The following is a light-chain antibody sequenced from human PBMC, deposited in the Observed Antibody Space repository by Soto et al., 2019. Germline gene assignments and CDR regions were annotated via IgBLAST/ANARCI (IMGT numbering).Light chain of an antibody. CDR1: SSDVGSYDL. J-gene: IGLJ2*01. V-gene: IGLV2-23*01. Sequence: QSALTQPASVSGSPGQSITISCTGTSSDVGSYDLVSWYQQHPGKAPKFLIYGGNKRPSGVSNRFSGSKSGNTASLTIFGLQAEDEADYHCCSYAGGATSVCGGGTTLPVL. CDR2: GGN. CDR3: CSYAGGATSV.